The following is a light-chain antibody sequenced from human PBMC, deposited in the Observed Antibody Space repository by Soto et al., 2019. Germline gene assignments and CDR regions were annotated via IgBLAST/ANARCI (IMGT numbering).Light chain of an antibody. V-gene: IGKV3-20*01. CDR1: QSVSSTY. J-gene: IGKJ4*01. CDR3: QHYGSLVLT. CDR2: GAS. Sequence: EIVLTQSPGTLSLSPGERATLSCRARQSVSSTYLAWYQQKPGQAPRLLIYGASSRATGIPDRFSGSGSGTDFALTISRLEPEDFAMYYCQHYGSLVLTFGGGTKVEIK.